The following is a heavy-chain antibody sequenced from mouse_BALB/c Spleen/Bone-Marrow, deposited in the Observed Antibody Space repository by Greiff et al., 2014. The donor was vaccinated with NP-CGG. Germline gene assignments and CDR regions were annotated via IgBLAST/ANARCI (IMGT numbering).Heavy chain of an antibody. CDR3: TKPSFNYGSSYWSSDV. Sequence: VQLQQSGAELAKPGASVKLSCTASGFNIKDTYMHWVKQRPEQGLEWIGRIDSANGDTKYDPKFQGKATITADTSSNTAYLQLSSLTSEDTAVYYCTKPSFNYGSSYWSSDVRGAGTSVTVPS. CDR2: IDSANGDT. J-gene: IGHJ1*01. D-gene: IGHD1-1*01. V-gene: IGHV14-3*02. CDR1: GFNIKDTY.